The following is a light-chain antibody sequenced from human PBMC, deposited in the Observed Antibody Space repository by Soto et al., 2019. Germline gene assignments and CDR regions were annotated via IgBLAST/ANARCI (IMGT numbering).Light chain of an antibody. CDR1: TSEVGGYNY. J-gene: IGLJ1*01. Sequence: QSALTQPASVSGSPVQSITIACTGTTSEVGGYNYVSWYHQHPGKAPKRMISDVSNRPSGVSNRISGSKSGNTSSLTISGLQAEEEADYYCSSDTSSSTAPKVFGTGTKLTVL. CDR3: SSDTSSSTAPKV. V-gene: IGLV2-14*01. CDR2: DVS.